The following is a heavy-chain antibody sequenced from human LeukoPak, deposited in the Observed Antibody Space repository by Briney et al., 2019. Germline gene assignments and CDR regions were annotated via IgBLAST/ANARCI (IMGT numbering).Heavy chain of an antibody. J-gene: IGHJ4*02. CDR3: ARGSYYDFWSANTHFDY. V-gene: IGHV1-3*03. CDR1: GYTFPSYA. Sequence: ASVKVSCKAFGYTFPSYAIHWVRQAPGQRLEWMGWINVGTGNTKYSQEFQGRVTITRDTSASTAYMELSGLRSEDMGVYYCARGSYYDFWSANTHFDYWGQGTLLTVSS. CDR2: INVGTGNT. D-gene: IGHD3-3*01.